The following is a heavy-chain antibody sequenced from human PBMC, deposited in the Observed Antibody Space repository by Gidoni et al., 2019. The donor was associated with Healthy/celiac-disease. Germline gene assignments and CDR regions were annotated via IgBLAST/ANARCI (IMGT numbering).Heavy chain of an antibody. V-gene: IGHV1-18*01. D-gene: IGHD1-26*01. CDR2: LSAYNGNT. CDR3: ARESGTPGIEDWFDP. J-gene: IGHJ5*02. Sequence: QAQLVQSGAEVKTPGASVKVCCKASGYTFTRYGISWVGPAPGPGLEWMGWLSAYNGNTNYAQKLQGRVTMTTDTSTSPAYMELRRQRSDDAAVYYCARESGTPGIEDWFDPWGQGTLVTVSS. CDR1: GYTFTRYG.